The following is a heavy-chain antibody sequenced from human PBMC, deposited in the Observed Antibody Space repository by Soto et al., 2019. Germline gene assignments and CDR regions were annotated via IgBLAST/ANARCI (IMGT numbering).Heavy chain of an antibody. CDR2: IVVGSGKT. V-gene: IGHV1-58*01. D-gene: IGHD1-26*01. J-gene: IGHJ4*02. CDR1: GFTFTSSA. Sequence: SVKVSGKASGFTFTSSAVQWVRQARGQRLEWIGWIVVGSGKTNYAQKFQERVTITRDMSKTTSYMWLISLVSEATAVYYCAAHTQVGDTLGDYWGRRTLVTVCS. CDR3: AAHTQVGDTLGDY.